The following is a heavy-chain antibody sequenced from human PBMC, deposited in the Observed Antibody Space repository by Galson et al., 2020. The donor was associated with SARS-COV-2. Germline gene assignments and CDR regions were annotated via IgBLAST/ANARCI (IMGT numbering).Heavy chain of an antibody. D-gene: IGHD6-13*01. V-gene: IGHV4-4*07. CDR2: IYTSGST. CDR1: GGSISSYY. J-gene: IGHJ4*02. Sequence: ETSETLSLTCTVSGGSISSYYWSWIRQPAGKGLEWIGRIYTSGSTNYNPSLKSRVTMSVDTSKNQFSLKLSSVTAADTAVYYCASGAAAGTLDYWGQGTLVTVSS. CDR3: ASGAAAGTLDY.